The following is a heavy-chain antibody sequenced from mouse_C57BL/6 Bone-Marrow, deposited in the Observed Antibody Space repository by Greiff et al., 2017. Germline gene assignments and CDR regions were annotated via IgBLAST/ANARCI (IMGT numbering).Heavy chain of an antibody. CDR1: GYTFTDYY. CDR2: INPYNGGT. J-gene: IGHJ2*01. V-gene: IGHV1-19*01. CDR3: ASGGPFDY. Sequence: EVQLVESGPVLVKPGASVKMSCKASGYTFTDYYMNWVKQSHGKSLEWIGVINPYNGGTSYNQKFKGKATLTVDKSSSTAYMELNSLTSEDSAVYYCASGGPFDYWGQGTTLTVSS.